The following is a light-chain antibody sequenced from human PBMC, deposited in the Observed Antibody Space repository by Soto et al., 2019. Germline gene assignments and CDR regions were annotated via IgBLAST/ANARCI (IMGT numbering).Light chain of an antibody. CDR3: MQALQSRT. CDR1: QSLLHSNGYTY. V-gene: IGKV2-28*01. Sequence: DIVLTQSPLSLPVTPGEPASISCRSSQSLLHSNGYTYLDWYLQKPGQSPQLLIYMVSNRASGVPERFSGSGSGTDFTLKISRVEDEDVGVYYCMQALQSRTFGQGTKLEIK. CDR2: MVS. J-gene: IGKJ2*01.